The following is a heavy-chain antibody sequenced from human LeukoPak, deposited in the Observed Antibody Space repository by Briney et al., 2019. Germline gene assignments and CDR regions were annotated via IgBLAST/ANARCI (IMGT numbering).Heavy chain of an antibody. CDR1: GFTFSSYE. D-gene: IGHD5-12*01. Sequence: GSLRLSCAASGFTFSSYEMNWVRQAPGKGLEWVSYISSSGSTIYYADSVKGRFTISRDNAKNSLYLQMNSLRAEDTAAYYCARERGYSGHNSDWGQGTLVTVSS. V-gene: IGHV3-48*03. CDR3: ARERGYSGHNSD. CDR2: ISSSGSTI. J-gene: IGHJ4*02.